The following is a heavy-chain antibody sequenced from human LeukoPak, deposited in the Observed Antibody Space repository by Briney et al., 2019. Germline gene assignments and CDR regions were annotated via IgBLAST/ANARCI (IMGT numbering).Heavy chain of an antibody. Sequence: SETLSLTCTVSGGSISSYYWSWIRQPPGKGLEWIGYIHYSGNINYNPALESRITISVDTSKNLFSLKLRSVTAADTAVYYCARHYVFVLGGSSFDYWGQGTLVTVSS. CDR1: GGSISSYY. CDR2: IHYSGNI. D-gene: IGHD3-16*01. V-gene: IGHV4-59*08. CDR3: ARHYVFVLGGSSFDY. J-gene: IGHJ4*02.